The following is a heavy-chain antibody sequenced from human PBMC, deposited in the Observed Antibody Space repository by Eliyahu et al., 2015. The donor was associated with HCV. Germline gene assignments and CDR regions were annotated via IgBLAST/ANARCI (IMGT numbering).Heavy chain of an antibody. CDR1: GGSFSGYY. CDR3: ARKQQGGANWFDP. J-gene: IGHJ5*02. Sequence: QVQLQQWGAGLLKPSETLSLTCAVYGGSFSGYYWSWIRQPPGKGLEWIGEINHSGSTNYNPSLKSRVTISVDTSKNQFSLKLSSVTAADTAVYYCARKQQGGANWFDPWGQGTLVTVSS. CDR2: INHSGST. V-gene: IGHV4-34*01. D-gene: IGHD6-13*01.